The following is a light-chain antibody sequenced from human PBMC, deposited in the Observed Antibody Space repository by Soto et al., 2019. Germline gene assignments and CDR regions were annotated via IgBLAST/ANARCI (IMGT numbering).Light chain of an antibody. Sequence: DIQMTQSPSSVSASVGDRVTITCRASQDIHTWLAWYQQKPGKAPNLLIYGASTFQSGVPSRFSASGSGRDFTLNISSLQPEDFATYYCQQANSLPFAFGPGNKVDF. V-gene: IGKV1-12*02. CDR2: GAS. CDR3: QQANSLPFA. J-gene: IGKJ3*01. CDR1: QDIHTW.